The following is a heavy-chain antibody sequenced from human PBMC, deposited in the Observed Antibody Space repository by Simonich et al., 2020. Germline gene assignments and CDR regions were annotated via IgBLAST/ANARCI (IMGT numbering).Heavy chain of an antibody. CDR1: GGSISIYY. D-gene: IGHD2-21*02. V-gene: IGHV4-59*08. J-gene: IGHJ2*01. CDR3: ARYKFWGEVVTAIPGYWYFDL. CDR2: IYYSGST. Sequence: QVQLQESGPGLVKPSETLSLTCTVSGGSISIYYWNWIRQPPGKGLEWIGYIYYSGSTNYNPSLKSRVTISVDTSKNQFSLKLSSVTAADTAVYYCARYKFWGEVVTAIPGYWYFDLWGRGTLVTVSS.